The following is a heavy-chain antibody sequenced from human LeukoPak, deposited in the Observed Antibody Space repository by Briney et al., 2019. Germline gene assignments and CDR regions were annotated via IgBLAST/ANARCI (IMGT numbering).Heavy chain of an antibody. Sequence: PSETLSLTCTVSGGSISSSSYYWGWIRQPPGKGLEWIGSIYYSGSTFYNPSLKSRVTISVDTSKNQFSLKLSSVTAADTAVYYCASSYYGSGSYYTLTSFDYWGQGTLVTVSS. CDR2: IYYSGST. V-gene: IGHV4-39*01. CDR3: ASSYYGSGSYYTLTSFDY. CDR1: GGSISSSSYY. D-gene: IGHD3-10*01. J-gene: IGHJ4*02.